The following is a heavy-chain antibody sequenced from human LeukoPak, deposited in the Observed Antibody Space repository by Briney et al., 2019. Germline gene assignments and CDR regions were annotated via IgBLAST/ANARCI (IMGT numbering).Heavy chain of an antibody. J-gene: IGHJ4*02. V-gene: IGHV4-38-2*02. CDR3: ARVKRDQDYDYVWGSYHPDY. D-gene: IGHD3-16*02. CDR2: IYYSGST. Sequence: SETLSLTCSVSGYSISSGYYWGWIRQPPGKGLEWIGSIYYSGSTYYNPSLKSRVTISVDTSKNQFSLKLSSVTAADTAVYYCARVKRDQDYDYVWGSYHPDYWGQGTLVTVSS. CDR1: GYSISSGYY.